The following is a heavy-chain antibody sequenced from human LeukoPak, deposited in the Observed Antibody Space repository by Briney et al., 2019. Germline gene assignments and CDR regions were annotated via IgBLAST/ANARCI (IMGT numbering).Heavy chain of an antibody. Sequence: SETLSLTCTVSGGSISSYYWSWIRQPPGKGLEWIGYIYYSGSTNYNPSLKSRVTISVDTSKNQFSLKLSSVTADDTAVYYCARVGVGYCSGGSCYNEAPSDFDYWGQGTLVTVSS. CDR2: IYYSGST. J-gene: IGHJ4*02. V-gene: IGHV4-59*01. D-gene: IGHD2-15*01. CDR1: GGSISSYY. CDR3: ARVGVGYCSGGSCYNEAPSDFDY.